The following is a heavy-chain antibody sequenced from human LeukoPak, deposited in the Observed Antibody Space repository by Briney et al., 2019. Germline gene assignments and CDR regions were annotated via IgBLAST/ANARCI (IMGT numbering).Heavy chain of an antibody. V-gene: IGHV4-30-4*01. Sequence: SETLSLTCTVSSGSISSGDYYWSWIRQPPGKGLEWIGYIYYSGSTYYNPSLQSRVIISVDTSKNQFSLKLTSVNAADTAVYYCARALYSMTTVTTEYWIDYWGQGTLVTVSS. D-gene: IGHD4-17*01. CDR1: SGSISSGDYY. CDR2: IYYSGST. J-gene: IGHJ4*02. CDR3: ARALYSMTTVTTEYWIDY.